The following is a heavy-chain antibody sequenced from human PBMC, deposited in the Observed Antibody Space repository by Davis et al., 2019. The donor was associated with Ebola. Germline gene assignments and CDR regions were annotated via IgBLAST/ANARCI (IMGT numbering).Heavy chain of an antibody. CDR1: GGSISSSSYY. V-gene: IGHV4-39*01. D-gene: IGHD3-3*01. CDR2: IYYSGST. Sequence: MPGGSLRLSCPVSGGSISSSSYYWGWIRQPPGKGLEWIGSIYYSGSTYYNPSLKSRVSISVDTSKSQFSLKLSSVTAADTAVYYCAGPVWSGYWTFDYWGQGTLVTVSS. J-gene: IGHJ4*02. CDR3: AGPVWSGYWTFDY.